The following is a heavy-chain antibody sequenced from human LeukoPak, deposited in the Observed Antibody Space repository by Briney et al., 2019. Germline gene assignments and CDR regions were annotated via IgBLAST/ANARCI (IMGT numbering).Heavy chain of an antibody. CDR3: ARDQSSWSYYFDY. V-gene: IGHV3-30*04. CDR2: ISYDGSNK. Sequence: GGSLRLSCAASGFTFSSYAMHWVRQAPGKGLEWVAVISYDGSNKYYADSVKGRFTISRDNSKNTLYLQMNSLRAEDTAVYYCARDQSSWSYYFDYWGQGTLVTVSS. CDR1: GFTFSSYA. J-gene: IGHJ4*02. D-gene: IGHD6-13*01.